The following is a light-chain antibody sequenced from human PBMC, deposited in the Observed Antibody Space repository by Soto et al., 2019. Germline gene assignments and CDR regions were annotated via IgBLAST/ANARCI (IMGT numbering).Light chain of an antibody. Sequence: EILMTQSPATLSVSPGERVTLSGRASQDIRSSLAWYQQKPGQAPRLLIYGASIRATGVPATFSGSGSGTEFTLSISSLQSEHLGVYYCQQDSSWPLTFGGGTKVDI. V-gene: IGKV3-15*01. J-gene: IGKJ4*01. CDR1: QDIRSS. CDR2: GAS. CDR3: QQDSSWPLT.